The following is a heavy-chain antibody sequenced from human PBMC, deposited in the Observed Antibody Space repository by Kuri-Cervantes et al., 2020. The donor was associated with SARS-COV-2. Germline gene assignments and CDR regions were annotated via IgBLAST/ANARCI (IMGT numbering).Heavy chain of an antibody. J-gene: IGHJ4*02. Sequence: GSLRLSCTVSGGSVNNSYWGWIRQPPGKGLEWIGSIYYSGSTYYNPSLKSRVTISVDTSKNQFSLKLSSVTAADTAVYYCARDRLDSSGYDVGFDYWGQGNLVTVSS. V-gene: IGHV4-39*02. CDR2: IYYSGST. D-gene: IGHD3-22*01. CDR1: GGSVNNSY. CDR3: ARDRLDSSGYDVGFDY.